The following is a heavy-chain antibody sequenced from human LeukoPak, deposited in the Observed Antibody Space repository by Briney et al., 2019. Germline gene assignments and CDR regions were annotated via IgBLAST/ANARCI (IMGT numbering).Heavy chain of an antibody. CDR3: ARQRYFNY. CDR2: IYSGST. J-gene: IGHJ4*02. V-gene: IGHV4-59*08. CDR1: GGSISGYY. Sequence: SETLSLTCTVSGGSISGYYWSWIRQPPGKGLEWIGYIYSGSTNYNPSLNSRVTISVDTSKNQFSLKLSSMTAADTAVYYCARQRYFNYWGQGTLVTVSS.